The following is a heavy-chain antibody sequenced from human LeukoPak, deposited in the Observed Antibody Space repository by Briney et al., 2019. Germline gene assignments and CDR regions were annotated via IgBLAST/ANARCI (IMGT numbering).Heavy chain of an antibody. Sequence: SETLSLTCTVSGGSISSYYWSWLRQPPGKGLEWIGYIYYSGSTNYNPSLKSRVTISVDTSKNQFSLKLSSVTAADTAVHYCARSDSYGSPDYWGQGTLVTVSS. CDR3: ARSDSYGSPDY. D-gene: IGHD5-18*01. CDR2: IYYSGST. CDR1: GGSISSYY. V-gene: IGHV4-59*01. J-gene: IGHJ4*02.